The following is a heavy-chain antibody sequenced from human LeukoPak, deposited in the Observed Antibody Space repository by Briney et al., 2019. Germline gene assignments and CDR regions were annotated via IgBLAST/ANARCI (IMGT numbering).Heavy chain of an antibody. Sequence: PGGSLRLSCTASGFTFRSYEMIWVRQAAGKGLEWVAYINGGGSRMLYADSVKGRFTISRDDAKNSLYLQMNSLRTEDTGVYPCARESDSGGYRFDYWGQGSLVTASS. CDR2: INGGGSRM. CDR3: ARESDSGGYRFDY. CDR1: GFTFRSYE. V-gene: IGHV3-48*03. D-gene: IGHD3-22*01. J-gene: IGHJ4*02.